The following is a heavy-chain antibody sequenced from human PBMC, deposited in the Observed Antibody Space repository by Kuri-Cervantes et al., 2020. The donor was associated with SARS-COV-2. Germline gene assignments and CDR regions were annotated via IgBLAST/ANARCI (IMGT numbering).Heavy chain of an antibody. CDR3: ARTSIVATITYYYYGMDV. D-gene: IGHD5-12*01. CDR1: GGTFSSYA. V-gene: IGHV1-69*13. Sequence: SVKVSCKASGGTFSSYAISWVRQAPGQGLEWMGGIIPIFGSANYAQKFQGRVTITADESTSTAYMELSSLRSEDTAVYYCARTSIVATITYYYYGMDVWGQGTRVTGYS. CDR2: IIPIFGSA. J-gene: IGHJ6*01.